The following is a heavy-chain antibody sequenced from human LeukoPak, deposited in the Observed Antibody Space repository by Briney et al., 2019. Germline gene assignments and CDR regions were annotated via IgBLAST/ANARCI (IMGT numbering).Heavy chain of an antibody. CDR1: GDSINSGNSY. J-gene: IGHJ2*01. CDR2: ISYSAST. CDR3: ARVPVGNYYYTTGYFDL. D-gene: IGHD3-22*01. Sequence: TLSLTCTVSGDSINSGNSYWAWIRQHPEMGLEWIGYISYSASTYYNPSLKSRLTMSVDTSKNQFSLKLNSVTAADTAVYYCARVPVGNYYYTTGYFDLWGRGTLVTVSS. V-gene: IGHV4-31*03.